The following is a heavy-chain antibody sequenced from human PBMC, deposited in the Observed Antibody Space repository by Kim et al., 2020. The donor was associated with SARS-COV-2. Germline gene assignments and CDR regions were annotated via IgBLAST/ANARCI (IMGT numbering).Heavy chain of an antibody. J-gene: IGHJ6*01. CDR2: ISYDGSNK. CDR3: ATFKPYSSDWHDPYDYGMDV. D-gene: IGHD6-19*01. Sequence: GGSLRLSCAASGFTFSSYGMHWVRQAPGKGLEWVAVISYDGSNKYYADSVKGRFTISRDNSKNTLYLQMNSLRAEDTAVYYCATFKPYSSDWHDPYDYGMDVWGPGATVTLSS. V-gene: IGHV3-30*03. CDR1: GFTFSSYG.